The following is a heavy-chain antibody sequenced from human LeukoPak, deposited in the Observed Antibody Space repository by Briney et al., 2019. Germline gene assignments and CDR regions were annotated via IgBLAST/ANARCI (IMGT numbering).Heavy chain of an antibody. CDR3: ARRIQLRNNWFDP. Sequence: GASVKVSCKASGYTFTSYDINWVRQATGQGLEWMGWTNPNSGNTGYAQKFQGRVTMSRNTSISTAYMELSSLRSEDTAVYYCARRIQLRNNWFDPWGQGTLVTVSS. J-gene: IGHJ5*02. CDR2: TNPNSGNT. D-gene: IGHD5-18*01. CDR1: GYTFTSYD. V-gene: IGHV1-8*01.